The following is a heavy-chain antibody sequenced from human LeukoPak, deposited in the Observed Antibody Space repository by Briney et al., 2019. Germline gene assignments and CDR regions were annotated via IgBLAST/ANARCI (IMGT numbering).Heavy chain of an antibody. CDR2: ISYAGSNK. CDR3: AKESPYYDYVWGSYRPTYFDY. V-gene: IGHV3-30*18. CDR1: GFTFRSYG. J-gene: IGHJ4*02. Sequence: PGRSLRLSCAASGFTFRSYGMHWVRQAPGEGLGWVAVISYAGSNKYYADSVKGRFTISRDNSKNTLYLQMNSLRAEDTAVYYCAKESPYYDYVWGSYRPTYFDYWGQGTLVTVSS. D-gene: IGHD3-16*02.